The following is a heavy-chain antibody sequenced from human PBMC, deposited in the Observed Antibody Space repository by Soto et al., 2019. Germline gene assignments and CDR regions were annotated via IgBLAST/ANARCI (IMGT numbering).Heavy chain of an antibody. Sequence: GGSLRLSCAASRFTFNLYARSWVRQPPGKGPEWVSGIGGSGANTYYAASVKGRFTISRDNSKNTLYLQMDSLRAQDTSIYYCARTITGYFWPGAYCCQGSLVTVSS. D-gene: IGHD3-22*01. J-gene: IGHJ4*02. CDR2: IGGSGANT. V-gene: IGHV3-23*01. CDR3: ARTITGYFWPGAY. CDR1: RFTFNLYA.